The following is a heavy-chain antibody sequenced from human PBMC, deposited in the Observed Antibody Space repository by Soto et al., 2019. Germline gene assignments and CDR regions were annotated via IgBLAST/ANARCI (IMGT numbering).Heavy chain of an antibody. CDR3: ARGGIAATKSLGY. D-gene: IGHD6-13*01. CDR1: GFTFSSYS. CDR2: ISSSSSTM. J-gene: IGHJ4*02. V-gene: IGHV3-48*01. Sequence: PGGSLRLSCAASGFTFSSYSMNWVRQAPGKGLEWVSYISSSSSTMYYADSVKGRFTISRDNAKNSLYLQMNSLRAEDTAVYYSARGGIAATKSLGYWGQGTLVTVSS.